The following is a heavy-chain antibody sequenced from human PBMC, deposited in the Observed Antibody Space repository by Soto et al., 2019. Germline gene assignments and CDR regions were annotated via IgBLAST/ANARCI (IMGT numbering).Heavy chain of an antibody. D-gene: IGHD2-8*01. Sequence: QVQLVQSGAEVKKPGASVKVSCKASGYTFTSYGITWVRQAPGQGLEWMGWISAYNGNTNYAQKLQVRVIMTADKPTRTAYLEPRSPRSADTAAHSCARHGVYSYVPERDALTRWGQGAMVTVYS. CDR1: GYTFTSYG. CDR3: ARHGVYSYVPERDALTR. CDR2: ISAYNGNT. J-gene: IGHJ3*01. V-gene: IGHV1-18*01.